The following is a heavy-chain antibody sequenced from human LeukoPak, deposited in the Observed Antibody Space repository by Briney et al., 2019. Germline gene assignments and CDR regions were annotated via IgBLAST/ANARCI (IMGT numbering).Heavy chain of an antibody. CDR2: ISGSGSST. J-gene: IGHJ4*02. CDR3: ASKWYCGGDCYYQIDY. D-gene: IGHD2-21*02. Sequence: GGSLRLSCAASGFTFSSYRMSWVRQAPRKGLEWVSAISGSGSSTYYADSVKGRFTISRDNSKNTLYLQMNSLRTEDTAVYYCASKWYCGGDCYYQIDYWGQGTLVTVSS. V-gene: IGHV3-23*01. CDR1: GFTFSSYR.